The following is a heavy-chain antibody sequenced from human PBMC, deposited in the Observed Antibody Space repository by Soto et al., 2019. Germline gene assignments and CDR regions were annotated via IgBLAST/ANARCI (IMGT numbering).Heavy chain of an antibody. V-gene: IGHV2-5*02. CDR1: GFSLSTSGVG. Sequence: QITLKESGPTLVKPTQTLTLTCTFSGFSLSTSGVGVGWIRQPPGKALEWLALIYWDDDKRYSPSLKSRLTITEDTSKNQVVLTMTNMDPVDTATYYCAHRPKTGTTDWFGPWVQGTLVTVSS. CDR3: AHRPKTGTTDWFGP. D-gene: IGHD1-1*01. J-gene: IGHJ5*02. CDR2: IYWDDDK.